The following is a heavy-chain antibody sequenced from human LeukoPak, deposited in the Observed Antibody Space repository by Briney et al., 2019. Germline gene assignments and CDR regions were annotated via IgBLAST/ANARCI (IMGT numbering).Heavy chain of an antibody. J-gene: IGHJ3*02. V-gene: IGHV1-2*02. Sequence: GASVKVSCKASGYTFTGYYMHWVRQAPGQGLEWMGWINPNSGGTNYAQKFQGRVTMTRDTSISTAYMELSSLRSEDTAVYYCARGHYYGSGSYDAFDIWGQGTMVTVSS. D-gene: IGHD3-10*01. CDR3: ARGHYYGSGSYDAFDI. CDR1: GYTFTGYY. CDR2: INPNSGGT.